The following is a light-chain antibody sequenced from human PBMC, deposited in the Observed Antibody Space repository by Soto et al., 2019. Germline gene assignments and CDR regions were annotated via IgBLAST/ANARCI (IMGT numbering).Light chain of an antibody. CDR1: RSDVGGYNY. CDR2: DVS. CDR3: CSYAGSQDVV. Sequence: QSALTQPRSVSGSPGQSVTISCTGTRSDVGGYNYVSWYQQHPGKAPKLMIYDVSKRPSGVPDRFSGSKSGNTASLTISGLQAEDEADYYCCSYAGSQDVVFGGGTKVTVL. J-gene: IGLJ2*01. V-gene: IGLV2-11*01.